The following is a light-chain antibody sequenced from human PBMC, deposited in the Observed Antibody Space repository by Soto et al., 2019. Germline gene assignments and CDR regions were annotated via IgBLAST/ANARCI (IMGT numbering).Light chain of an antibody. CDR1: QSISSY. J-gene: IGKJ1*01. Sequence: DIQMTQSPSSLSASVGDRVTITCRASQSISSYLNWYQQKPGKAPKLLIYAASSLQSGVPSRLRCSGYRTDSPHPISSLRPEDFATYYCQQSYSTPRTCGQGTNVENK. V-gene: IGKV1-39*01. CDR2: AAS. CDR3: QQSYSTPRT.